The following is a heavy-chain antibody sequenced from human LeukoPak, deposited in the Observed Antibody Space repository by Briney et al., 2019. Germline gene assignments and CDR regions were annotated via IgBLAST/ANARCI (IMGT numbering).Heavy chain of an antibody. CDR3: ARGFRSYGDYVIDY. CDR1: GGSISSYY. CDR2: IYYSGST. V-gene: IGHV4-59*01. D-gene: IGHD4-17*01. Sequence: SETLSLTCTVSGGSISSYYWSWIWQPPGKGLEWIGYIYYSGSTNYNPSLKSRVTISVDTSKNQFSLKLSSVTAADTAVYYCARGFRSYGDYVIDYWGQGTLVTVSS. J-gene: IGHJ4*02.